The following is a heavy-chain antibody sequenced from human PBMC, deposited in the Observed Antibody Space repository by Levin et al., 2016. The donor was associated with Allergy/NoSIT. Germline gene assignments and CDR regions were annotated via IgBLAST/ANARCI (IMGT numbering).Heavy chain of an antibody. CDR3: ARVKNWNSPIDY. Sequence: WVRQAPGQGLEWMGWISAYNGNTNYAQKLQGRVTMTTDTSTSTAYMELRSLRSDDTAVYYCARVKNWNSPIDYWGQGTLVTVSS. CDR2: ISAYNGNT. D-gene: IGHD1-7*01. V-gene: IGHV1-18*01. J-gene: IGHJ4*02.